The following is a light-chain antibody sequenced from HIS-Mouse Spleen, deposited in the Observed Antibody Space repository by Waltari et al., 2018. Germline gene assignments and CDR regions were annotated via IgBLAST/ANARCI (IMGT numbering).Light chain of an antibody. CDR3: QQYGSAST. J-gene: IGKJ5*01. CDR2: GAS. V-gene: IGKV3-20*01. Sequence: EIVLTQSPGTLSLSPGERATLSCRASQSVSSSYLAWYQQKPGQARRPLIYGASSRATGIPDRFSGSGSGTEFTLTISRLEPEDFAVYYCQQYGSASTFGQGTRLEIK. CDR1: QSVSSSY.